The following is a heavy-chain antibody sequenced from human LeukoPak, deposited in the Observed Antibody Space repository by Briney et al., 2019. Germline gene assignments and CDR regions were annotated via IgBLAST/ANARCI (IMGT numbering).Heavy chain of an antibody. CDR2: ISAYNGNT. Sequence: ASVKVSCKASGYTFTNYHIAWVRQAPGQGLEWMGWISAYNGNTNYAQKLQGRVTMTTDTSTSTAYMELRSLRSDDTAVYYCARGKQSFGGVIVRDFDYWGQGTLVTVSS. J-gene: IGHJ4*02. D-gene: IGHD3-16*02. V-gene: IGHV1-18*01. CDR3: ARGKQSFGGVIVRDFDY. CDR1: GYTFTNYH.